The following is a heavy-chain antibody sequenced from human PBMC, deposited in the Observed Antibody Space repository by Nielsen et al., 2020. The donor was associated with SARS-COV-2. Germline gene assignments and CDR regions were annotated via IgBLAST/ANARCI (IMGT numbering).Heavy chain of an antibody. CDR1: GFTFDDYT. CDR3: AREADYGDFGGYFDY. CDR2: INWDGDNT. V-gene: IGHV3-43*01. J-gene: IGHJ4*02. D-gene: IGHD4-17*01. Sequence: GESLKISCTTSGFTFDDYTMHWVRQVPGKGLKWVSLINWDGDNTYYADSVKGRFTVSRDNAKNSLYLQMDSLRIEDTALYYCAREADYGDFGGYFDYWGQGTVVTVSS.